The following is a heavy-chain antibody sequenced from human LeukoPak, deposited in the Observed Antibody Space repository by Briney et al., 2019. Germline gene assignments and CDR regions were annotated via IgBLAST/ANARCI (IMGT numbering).Heavy chain of an antibody. Sequence: GGSLRLSCAASGFTFSSYEMNWVRQAPGKGLEWVANIKQDGSEKYYVDSVKGRFTISRDNAKNSLYLQMNSLRAEDTAVYYCARGYAGDGDYAPDAFDIWGQGTMVTVSS. J-gene: IGHJ3*02. CDR1: GFTFSSYE. CDR2: IKQDGSEK. D-gene: IGHD4-17*01. CDR3: ARGYAGDGDYAPDAFDI. V-gene: IGHV3-7*01.